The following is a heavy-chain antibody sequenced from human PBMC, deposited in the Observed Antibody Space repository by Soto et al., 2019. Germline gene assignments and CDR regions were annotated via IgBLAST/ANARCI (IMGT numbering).Heavy chain of an antibody. CDR3: TRYSLITMVRGAKAGYGMDV. CDR1: GFTFSSYS. CDR2: ISSSSSYI. Sequence: EVQLVESGGGLVKPGGSLRLSCAASGFTFSSYSMNWVRQAPGKGLEWVSSISSSSSYIYYADSVKGRFTISRDNAKNSRYLQMNSLRAEDTAVYYCTRYSLITMVRGAKAGYGMDVWGQGTTVTVSS. V-gene: IGHV3-21*01. D-gene: IGHD3-10*01. J-gene: IGHJ6*02.